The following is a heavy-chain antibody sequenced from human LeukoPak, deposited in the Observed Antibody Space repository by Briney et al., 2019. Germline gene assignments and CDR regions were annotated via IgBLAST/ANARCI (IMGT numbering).Heavy chain of an antibody. CDR2: ISDSSTTI. CDR1: GFTFSSYS. V-gene: IGHV3-48*01. CDR3: ARDRGGAYDFWSGYYTGYFDY. J-gene: IGHJ4*02. Sequence: PGGSLRLSCAASGFTFSSYSMNWVRQAPGKGLEWVSYISDSSTTIYYADSVKGRFTISRDNVKNSLYLQMNSLRAEDTAVYYCARDRGGAYDFWSGYYTGYFDYWGQGTLVTVSS. D-gene: IGHD3-3*01.